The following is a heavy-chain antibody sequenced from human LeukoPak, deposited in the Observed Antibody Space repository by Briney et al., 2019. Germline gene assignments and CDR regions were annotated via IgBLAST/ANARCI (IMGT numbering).Heavy chain of an antibody. J-gene: IGHJ4*02. V-gene: IGHV3-23*01. CDR1: GFTFSSYA. CDR3: AKLPSDSSGYYFFDY. Sequence: PGGSLRLACAASGFTFSSYAMSWVRQAPGKGLEWVSAIRGSGGSTYYADSVKGRFTISRDNSKNTLYLQMNSLRAEDTAVYYCAKLPSDSSGYYFFDYWGQGTLVTVSS. D-gene: IGHD3-22*01. CDR2: IRGSGGST.